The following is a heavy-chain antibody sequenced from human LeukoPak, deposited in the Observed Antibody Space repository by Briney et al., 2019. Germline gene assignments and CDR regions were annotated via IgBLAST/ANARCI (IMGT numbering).Heavy chain of an antibody. CDR3: ARSLGYCSGGNCYSGNYPGYWFDP. CDR1: GGSIRTYY. V-gene: IGHV4-59*01. Sequence: SETLSLTCIVPGGSIRTYYWSWIRQPPAKGLVWIGYIYYRGNTNYNPSLQRRGTISVDTSKNQFTLKMTSVTAADTAVYYCARSLGYCSGGNCYSGNYPGYWFDPWGQGTLVTVSS. CDR2: IYYRGNT. J-gene: IGHJ5*02. D-gene: IGHD2-15*01.